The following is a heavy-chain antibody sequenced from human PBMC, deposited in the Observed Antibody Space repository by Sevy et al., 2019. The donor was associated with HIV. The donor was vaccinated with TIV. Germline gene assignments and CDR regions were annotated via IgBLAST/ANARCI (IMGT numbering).Heavy chain of an antibody. V-gene: IGHV3-30-3*01. Sequence: GGSLRLSCAASGFTFSSYAMHWVRQAPGKGLEWEAVISYDGSNKYYADSVKGRFTISRDNSKNTLYLQMNSLRAEDTAVYYCARDAKPPLGHANGEDYYYGMDVWGQGTTVTVSS. J-gene: IGHJ6*02. CDR3: ARDAKPPLGHANGEDYYYGMDV. D-gene: IGHD1-1*01. CDR2: ISYDGSNK. CDR1: GFTFSSYA.